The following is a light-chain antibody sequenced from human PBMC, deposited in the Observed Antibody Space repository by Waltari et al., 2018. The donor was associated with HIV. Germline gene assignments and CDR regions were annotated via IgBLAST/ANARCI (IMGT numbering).Light chain of an antibody. CDR2: KDT. J-gene: IGLJ3*02. CDR1: ALPKQY. Sequence: SYELTQPPSVSVSPGQTARITCSGDALPKQYAYWYQQRPGQAPVFVIYKDTERPSGIPDRCSGSSSGTTATLTIIGVQAQDEADYHCQSADSNASLWVFGGGTKLTVL. CDR3: QSADSNASLWV. V-gene: IGLV3-25*03.